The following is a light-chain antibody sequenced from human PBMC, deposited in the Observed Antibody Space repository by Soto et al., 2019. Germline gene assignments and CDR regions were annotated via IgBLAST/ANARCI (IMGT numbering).Light chain of an antibody. CDR1: QSLSRS. CDR2: GAS. J-gene: IGKJ1*01. Sequence: KQSPSTRSLKTGERATLSCRASQSLSRSLAWYQQKPGQAPRLLIYGASSRATGIPARFSGSGSGTEFTLTITSLQSEDFAFYYCQQYNAWPRTVGQGTKVDI. CDR3: QQYNAWPRT. V-gene: IGKV3-15*01.